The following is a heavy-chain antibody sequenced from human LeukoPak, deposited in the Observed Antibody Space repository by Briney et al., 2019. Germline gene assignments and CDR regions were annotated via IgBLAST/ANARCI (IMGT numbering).Heavy chain of an antibody. D-gene: IGHD5-12*01. J-gene: IGHJ5*02. V-gene: IGHV3-66*01. CDR1: GFSFSDAW. CDR2: IYGGGRT. CDR3: AKDPRYDYRPGNWFDP. Sequence: GGSLRLSCAASGFSFSDAWMSWVRQAPGKGLELVSVIYGGGRTFHVDSVKGRFTISRDDSKNTLYLQMDSLRVEDTAVYYCAKDPRYDYRPGNWFDPWGQGTLVTVSS.